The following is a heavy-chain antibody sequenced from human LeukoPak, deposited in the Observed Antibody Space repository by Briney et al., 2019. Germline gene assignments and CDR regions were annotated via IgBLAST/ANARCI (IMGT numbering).Heavy chain of an antibody. V-gene: IGHV1-46*03. CDR1: GYTFTSYY. J-gene: IGHJ4*02. CDR3: ARGPTVTRRSSDY. CDR2: INPSGGST. Sequence: ASVKVSCKASGYTFTSYYMHWVRHPPGQGLERMGIINPSGGSTSYAQKFQGRVTMTRDTSTSTVYMELSSLRSEDTAVYYCARGPTVTRRSSDYWGQGTLVTVSS. D-gene: IGHD4-11*01.